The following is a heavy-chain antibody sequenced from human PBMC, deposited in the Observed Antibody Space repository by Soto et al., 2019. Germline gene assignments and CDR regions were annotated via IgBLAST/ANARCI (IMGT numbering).Heavy chain of an antibody. D-gene: IGHD6-6*01. Sequence: SETLSLTCTVSGGSISSYYWSWIRQPPGKGLEWIGYIYYSGSTNYNPSLKSRVTISVHTSKNQFSLKLSSVTAADTAVYYCARRTREYSSSSSFYYYYYMDVWGKGTTVTVSS. CDR3: ARRTREYSSSSSFYYYYYMDV. CDR1: GGSISSYY. J-gene: IGHJ6*03. CDR2: IYYSGST. V-gene: IGHV4-59*08.